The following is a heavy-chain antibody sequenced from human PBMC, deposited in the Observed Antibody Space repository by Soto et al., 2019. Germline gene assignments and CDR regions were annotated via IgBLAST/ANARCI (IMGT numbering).Heavy chain of an antibody. CDR3: AKDSGDNWNYAEDLDAFDI. CDR2: ISGSGGST. D-gene: IGHD1-7*01. V-gene: IGHV3-23*01. J-gene: IGHJ3*02. CDR1: GFTFSSYA. Sequence: GGSLRLSCAASGFTFSSYAMSWVRQAPGKGLEWVSAISGSGGSTYYADSVKGRFTISRDNSKNTLYLQMNSLRAEDTAVYYCAKDSGDNWNYAEDLDAFDIWGQGTMVTVSS.